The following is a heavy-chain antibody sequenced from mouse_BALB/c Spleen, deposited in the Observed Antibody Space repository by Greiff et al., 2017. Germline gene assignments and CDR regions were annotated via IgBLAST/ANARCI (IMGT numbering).Heavy chain of an antibody. J-gene: IGHJ1*01. V-gene: IGHV5-17*02. CDR1: GFTFSSFG. CDR2: ISSGSSTI. D-gene: IGHD2-1*01. CDR3: AREGKRYFDV. Sequence: EVQGVESGGGLVQPGGSRKLSCAASGFTFSSFGMHWVRQAPEKGLEWVAYISSGSSTIYYADTVKGRFTISRDNPKNTLFLQMTSLRSEDTAMYYCAREGKRYFDVWGAGTTVTVSS.